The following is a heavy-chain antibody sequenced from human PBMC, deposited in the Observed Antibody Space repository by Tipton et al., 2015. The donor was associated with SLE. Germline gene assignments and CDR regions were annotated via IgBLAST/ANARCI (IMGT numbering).Heavy chain of an antibody. CDR3: AIGRITGLLGDDDYMDV. CDR1: GFTFSSYA. D-gene: IGHD1-14*01. CDR2: ISYDGSNK. Sequence: SLRLSCAASGFTFSSYAMHWVRQAPGKGLEWVAVISYDGSNKYYADSVKGRFTISRDNSKNTLYLQMNSLRAEDTAVYYCAIGRITGLLGDDDYMDVWGKGTTVTVSS. V-gene: IGHV3-30*04. J-gene: IGHJ6*03.